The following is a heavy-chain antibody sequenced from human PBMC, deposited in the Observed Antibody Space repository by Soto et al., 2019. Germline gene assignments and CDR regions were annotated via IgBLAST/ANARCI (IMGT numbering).Heavy chain of an antibody. J-gene: IGHJ5*02. CDR2: IYYSGST. Sequence: QVQLQESGPGLVKPSQTLSLTCTVSGGSISSGDYYWSWIRQPPGKGLEWIGYIYYSGSTYYNPSLKSRVIISGDTSKNQFSLKLSSVTAADTAVYYCASNYGDYYLWHKGKNWFDPWGQGTLVTVSS. V-gene: IGHV4-30-4*01. CDR1: GGSISSGDYY. CDR3: ASNYGDYYLWHKGKNWFDP. D-gene: IGHD4-17*01.